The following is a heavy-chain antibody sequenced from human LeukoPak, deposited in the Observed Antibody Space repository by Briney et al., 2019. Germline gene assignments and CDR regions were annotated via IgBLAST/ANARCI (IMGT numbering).Heavy chain of an antibody. CDR1: SGSISSGGYY. D-gene: IGHD2-2*01. CDR2: IYYSGST. V-gene: IGHV4-31*03. Sequence: PSETLSLTCTVSSGSISSGGYYWSWIRQHPGKGLEWIGYIYYSGSTYYNPSLKSRVTISVDTSKNQFSLKLSSVTAADTAVYYCARAYYCSSTSCYSHYYGMDVWGQGTTVTVSS. CDR3: ARAYYCSSTSCYSHYYGMDV. J-gene: IGHJ6*02.